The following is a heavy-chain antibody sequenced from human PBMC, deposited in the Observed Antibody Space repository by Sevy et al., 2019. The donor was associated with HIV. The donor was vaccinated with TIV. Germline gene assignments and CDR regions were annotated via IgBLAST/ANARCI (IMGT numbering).Heavy chain of an antibody. V-gene: IGHV3-30*18. D-gene: IGHD6-13*01. CDR1: GFTFSSYG. CDR3: AKEFFIAAGTFDY. J-gene: IGHJ4*02. CDR2: ISYDGSNK. Sequence: GGSLRLSCAASGFTFSSYGMHWVRQAPGKGLEWVAVISYDGSNKYYADSVKGRFIISRDNSKNTLYLQMNSLRAEDTAVYYCAKEFFIAAGTFDYWGQGTLVTVSS.